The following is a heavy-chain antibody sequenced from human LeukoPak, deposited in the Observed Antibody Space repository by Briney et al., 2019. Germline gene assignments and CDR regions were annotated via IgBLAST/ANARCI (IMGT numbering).Heavy chain of an antibody. CDR3: ARRSYGSASPLRMDV. Sequence: SETLSLTCTVSGGSISSYYWTWIRQPPGKGLEWIGYIYYSGSTNYNPSLKSRVTISVDTSKNQFSLKLSSVTAADTAVYYCARRSYGSASPLRMDVWGQGTLVTVSS. CDR2: IYYSGST. V-gene: IGHV4-59*08. D-gene: IGHD3-10*01. CDR1: GGSISSYY. J-gene: IGHJ4*02.